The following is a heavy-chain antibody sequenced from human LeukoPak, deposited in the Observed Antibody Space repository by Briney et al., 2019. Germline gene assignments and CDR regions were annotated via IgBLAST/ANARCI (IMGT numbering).Heavy chain of an antibody. V-gene: IGHV3-15*01. CDR2: IKSKTDGGTT. CDR1: GFTFSNAW. D-gene: IGHD3-10*01. Sequence: PGGSLRLSCAASGFTFSNAWMSWVRQAPGKGLEWVGRIKSKTDGGTTDYAAPVKGRFTISRDDSKNTLYLQMDSLKTEDTAVYYCTTRWYGSGSYGMDVWGQGTTVTVSS. J-gene: IGHJ6*02. CDR3: TTRWYGSGSYGMDV.